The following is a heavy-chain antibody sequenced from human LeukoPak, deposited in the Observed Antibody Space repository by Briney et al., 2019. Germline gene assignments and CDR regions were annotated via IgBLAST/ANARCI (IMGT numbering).Heavy chain of an antibody. D-gene: IGHD6-19*01. CDR3: TFYGSAWSFDN. Sequence: GGSLRLSCAASGFTFSNAWMTWVRQAPGKGLEWVGHIKTKAAGGTTDYTAPVKGRFTISRDDSKNTLFLQMNSLQTEDTAVYYCTFYGSAWSFDNWGQGTLVTVSS. V-gene: IGHV3-15*01. CDR1: GFTFSNAW. CDR2: IKTKAAGGTT. J-gene: IGHJ4*02.